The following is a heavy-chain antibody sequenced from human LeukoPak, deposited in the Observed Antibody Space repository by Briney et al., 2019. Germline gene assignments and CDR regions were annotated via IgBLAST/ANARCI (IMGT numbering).Heavy chain of an antibody. Sequence: PGGSLRLSCAASGFTFSSYAMSWVRQAPGKGLEWVANMKQDGGEKYYVDSVKGRFTISRDNAKNSLYLQMNSLRGEDTAVYYCARNLHDYWGQGTLVTVSS. J-gene: IGHJ4*02. V-gene: IGHV3-7*01. CDR1: GFTFSSYA. CDR3: ARNLHDY. CDR2: MKQDGGEK.